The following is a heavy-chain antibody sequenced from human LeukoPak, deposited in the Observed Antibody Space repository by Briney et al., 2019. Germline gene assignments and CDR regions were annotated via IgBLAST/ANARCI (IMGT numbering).Heavy chain of an antibody. V-gene: IGHV6-1*01. J-gene: IGHJ5*02. CDR1: GDSVSSNSAA. D-gene: IGHD6-13*01. CDR2: TYYRSKWYN. CDR3: ARSGAAAGIDT. Sequence: SQTLSLTCAISGDSVSSNSAAWNWLRQSPSRGLEWLGRTYYRSKWYNDYAVSVRSRITINPDTSKNQFSLQLNSVTPEDTAVYYCARSGAAAGIDTWGQGTLVTVSS.